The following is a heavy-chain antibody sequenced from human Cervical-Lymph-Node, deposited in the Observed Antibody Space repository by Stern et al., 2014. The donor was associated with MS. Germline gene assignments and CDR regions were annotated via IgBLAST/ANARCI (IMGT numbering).Heavy chain of an antibody. CDR2: ITNVGST. CDR1: GFTVSRDY. V-gene: IGHV3-53*01. CDR3: ARDTSSPERSDW. Sequence: EVHLVESGGGVIQPGGSLRLSCTASGFTVSRDYMTWVRPAPGKGLEWFSLITNVGSTFYKASVKGRFTISRDDSKNAVYLHMTSLRAEDTAMYYCARDTSSPERSDWWGQGTLVTVSS. J-gene: IGHJ4*02. D-gene: IGHD1-1*01.